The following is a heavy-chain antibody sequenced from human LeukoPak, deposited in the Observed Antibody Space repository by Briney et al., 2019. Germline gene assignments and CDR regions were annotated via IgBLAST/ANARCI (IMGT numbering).Heavy chain of an antibody. CDR1: GGSISSNSYY. D-gene: IGHD6-13*01. Sequence: SETLPLTCTVSGGSISSNSYYWGWIRQPPGKGLGWIGNIHYGGSTYYNASLKSRVTISVDTSKNHFSLKLSSVTAADTAVYYCARYIAATGGFDYWGQGTLVTVSS. CDR2: IHYGGST. J-gene: IGHJ4*02. V-gene: IGHV4-39*02. CDR3: ARYIAATGGFDY.